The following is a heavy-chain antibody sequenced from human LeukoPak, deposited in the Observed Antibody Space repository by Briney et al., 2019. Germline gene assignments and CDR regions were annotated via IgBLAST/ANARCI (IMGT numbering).Heavy chain of an antibody. CDR1: GFTFSSYA. J-gene: IGHJ3*02. CDR3: ARGGLIVVKERAFDI. Sequence: GGSLRLSCAASGFTFSSYAMSWVRQAPGKGLEWVSAISGSGGSTYYADSVKGRFTISRDNAKNSLYLQMNSLRAEDTAVYYCARGGLIVVKERAFDIWGQGTMVTVSS. V-gene: IGHV3-23*01. D-gene: IGHD3-22*01. CDR2: ISGSGGST.